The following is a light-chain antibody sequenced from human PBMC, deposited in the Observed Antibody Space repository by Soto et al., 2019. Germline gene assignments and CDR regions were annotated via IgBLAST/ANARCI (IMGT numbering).Light chain of an antibody. CDR1: QSISSW. Sequence: DIQMTQSPSTLSATAGDRVTITSRASQSISSWLAWYQHKPGKAPKLLIYDASNLDSGVPSRFSGSGSGTEFSITISTLQPDDCATHYCQQYENYWTFGQGTRVEIK. CDR3: QQYENYWT. J-gene: IGKJ1*01. V-gene: IGKV1-5*01. CDR2: DAS.